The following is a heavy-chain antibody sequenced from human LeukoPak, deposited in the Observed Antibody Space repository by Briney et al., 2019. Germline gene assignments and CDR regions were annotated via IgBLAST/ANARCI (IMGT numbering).Heavy chain of an antibody. Sequence: ASVKVSCKASGYTFTGYYMHWVRQAPGQGLEWMGWINPNSGGTNYAQKFQGRVTMTTDTSTSTAYMELRSLRSDDTAVYYCARDLPYDSSGYYPDPWGQGTLVTVSS. V-gene: IGHV1-2*02. J-gene: IGHJ5*02. CDR3: ARDLPYDSSGYYPDP. D-gene: IGHD3-22*01. CDR1: GYTFTGYY. CDR2: INPNSGGT.